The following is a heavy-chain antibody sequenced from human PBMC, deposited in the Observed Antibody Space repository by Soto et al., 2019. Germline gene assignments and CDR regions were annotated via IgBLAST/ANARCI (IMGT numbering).Heavy chain of an antibody. D-gene: IGHD3-16*01. V-gene: IGHV1-18*01. Sequence: QVQLVQSGAEVKKPGASVKVSCKASGYTFTNFGISWVRQAPGQGLEWMGWISAYNGNTNYAQKFQGRVTMTTETSTSTAYMEVRSLRFDDTTVYYCARGGTPIDYSGQGTLVTVSS. CDR3: ARGGTPIDY. CDR1: GYTFTNFG. J-gene: IGHJ4*02. CDR2: ISAYNGNT.